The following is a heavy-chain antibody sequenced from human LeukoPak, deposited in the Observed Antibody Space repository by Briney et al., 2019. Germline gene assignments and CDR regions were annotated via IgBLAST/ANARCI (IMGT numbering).Heavy chain of an antibody. D-gene: IGHD1-26*01. Sequence: GGSLRLSWAASGFTFTSYSMNWVRQAPGKGLEWVSTISGGGGSTYYADSVKGRFAISRDNSKNTLYLQVNSLRAEDTAVYYCAKGGKWDVTPFDYWGQGTLVTVSS. CDR3: AKGGKWDVTPFDY. J-gene: IGHJ4*02. CDR2: ISGGGGST. CDR1: GFTFTSYS. V-gene: IGHV3-23*01.